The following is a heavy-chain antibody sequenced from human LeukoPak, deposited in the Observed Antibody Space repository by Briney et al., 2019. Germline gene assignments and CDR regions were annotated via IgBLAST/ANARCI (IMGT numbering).Heavy chain of an antibody. CDR2: ISSSGSTI. CDR1: GFTFSSYE. D-gene: IGHD6-13*01. J-gene: IGHJ4*02. CDR3: AKTVPSSWYYFDY. Sequence: GRSLRLSCAASGFTFSSYEMNWVRQAPGKGLEWVSYISSSGSTIYYADSVKGRFTISRDNAKNSLYLQMNSLRAEDTSVYYCAKTVPSSWYYFDYWGQGTLVTVSS. V-gene: IGHV3-48*03.